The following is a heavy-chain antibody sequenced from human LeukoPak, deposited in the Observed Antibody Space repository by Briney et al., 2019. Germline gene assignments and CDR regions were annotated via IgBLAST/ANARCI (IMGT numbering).Heavy chain of an antibody. Sequence: PGGSLRLSCAASGFTFSDYYMSWIRQAPGKGLEWVSYISSSGSTIYYADSVKGRFTISRDNAKNSLYLQMNSLRAEDTAVYYCARVDTMVRGVLLSYYYYGMDVWGQGTTVTVSS. J-gene: IGHJ6*02. CDR2: ISSSGSTI. CDR1: GFTFSDYY. D-gene: IGHD3-10*01. CDR3: ARVDTMVRGVLLSYYYYGMDV. V-gene: IGHV3-11*01.